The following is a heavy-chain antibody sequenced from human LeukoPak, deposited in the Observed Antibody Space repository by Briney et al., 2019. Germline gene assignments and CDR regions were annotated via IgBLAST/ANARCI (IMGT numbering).Heavy chain of an antibody. D-gene: IGHD5-24*01. CDR1: GFTFSSYV. Sequence: GGSLRLSCETAGFTFSSYVMHWVRQTPGKGLVWVSRISHDGIISYADSVKGRFTISRDNAKNTLTLQMNSLRVEDTAVYFCARDWVYKIDYWGRGTLVTVSS. J-gene: IGHJ4*02. CDR3: ARDWVYKIDY. CDR2: ISHDGII. V-gene: IGHV3-74*01.